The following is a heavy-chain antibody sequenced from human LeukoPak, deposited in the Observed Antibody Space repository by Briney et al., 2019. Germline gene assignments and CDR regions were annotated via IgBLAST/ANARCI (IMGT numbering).Heavy chain of an antibody. CDR2: INPDSGGT. V-gene: IGHV1-2*02. CDR3: ARSNPYVAVAGPFDC. Sequence: ASVKVSCKASGHNFTGKYIQWVRQAPGHGLEWLGWINPDSGGTDYARKFQGRVTLTRDTSTSTVYMELSRLRSDDTAVYFCARSNPYVAVAGPFDCWGQGSQVTVSS. D-gene: IGHD6-19*01. J-gene: IGHJ4*02. CDR1: GHNFTGKY.